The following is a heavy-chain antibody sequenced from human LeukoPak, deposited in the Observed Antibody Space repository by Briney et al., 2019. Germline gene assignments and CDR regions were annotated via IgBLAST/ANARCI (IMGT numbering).Heavy chain of an antibody. CDR2: ISSSSTTI. Sequence: GGSLRLSCAVSGFTFSDYSMNWVRQAPGKGLEWVSYISSSSTTIYYADSVKGRFTIFRDNAKKSLYLQMNSLRAEDTAVYYCAREGGYCSSTSCYADDAFDIWGQGTMVTVSS. CDR3: AREGGYCSSTSCYADDAFDI. CDR1: GFTFSDYS. J-gene: IGHJ3*02. V-gene: IGHV3-48*04. D-gene: IGHD2-2*01.